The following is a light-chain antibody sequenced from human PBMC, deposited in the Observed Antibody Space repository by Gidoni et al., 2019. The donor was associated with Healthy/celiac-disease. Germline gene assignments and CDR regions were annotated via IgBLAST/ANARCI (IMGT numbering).Light chain of an antibody. CDR3: MQALQTPLT. V-gene: IGKV2-28*01. CDR2: LGS. CDR1: QSLLHSNGYNY. J-gene: IGKJ4*01. Sequence: DSVMTQSPLSLPVTPGEPASIPCRSSQSLLHSNGYNYLDWYLQKPGQSPQLLIYLGSNRASGVPDKFSGSGSGTDFTLKISRVEAEDVGVYYCMQALQTPLTFGGGTQVEIK.